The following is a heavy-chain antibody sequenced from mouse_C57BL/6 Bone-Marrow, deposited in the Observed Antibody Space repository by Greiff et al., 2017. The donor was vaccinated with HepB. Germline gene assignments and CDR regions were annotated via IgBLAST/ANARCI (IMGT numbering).Heavy chain of an antibody. CDR2: LSSGGSYN. D-gene: IGHD1-1*01. J-gene: IGHJ2*01. CDR3: ARRGVVAPYFDY. V-gene: IGHV5-6*02. CDR1: GFTFSSYG. Sequence: DVKLQESGGDLVKPGGSLKLSCAASGFTFSSYGMSWVRQTPDKRLEWVATLSSGGSYNYYPDSVKGRFTISRDNAKNTLYLQMSSMKSEDTAMYYCARRGVVAPYFDYWGQGTTLTVSS.